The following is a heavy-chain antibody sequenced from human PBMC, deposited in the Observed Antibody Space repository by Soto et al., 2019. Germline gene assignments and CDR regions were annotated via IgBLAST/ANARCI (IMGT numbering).Heavy chain of an antibody. CDR1: GGTFSSYA. CDR2: IIPIFGTA. J-gene: IGHJ6*02. D-gene: IGHD5-12*01. Sequence: QVQLVQSGAEVKKPGSSVKVSCKASGGTFSSYAISWVRQAPGQGLEWMGGIIPIFGTANYAQKFQGRVTITADKATSTAYMELSSLRSEDTAVYYCARKDEPGIVATTDYYYGMEVWGQGTTVTVSS. V-gene: IGHV1-69*06. CDR3: ARKDEPGIVATTDYYYGMEV.